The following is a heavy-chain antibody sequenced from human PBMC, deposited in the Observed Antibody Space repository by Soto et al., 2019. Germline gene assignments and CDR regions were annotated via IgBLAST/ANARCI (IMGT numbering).Heavy chain of an antibody. V-gene: IGHV4-59*01. D-gene: IGHD1-26*01. CDR1: GVSITSYF. CDR2: ISFSGAT. CDR3: ARLAYSGYLQT. J-gene: IGHJ1*01. Sequence: SETLSLTCTVSGVSITSYFWSWIRQTPGKGLDWIGSISFSGATYSNPSLKGRAALSVDTSENHLSLTLNSVTSADTAVYFCARLAYSGYLQTWGQGSLVTVSS.